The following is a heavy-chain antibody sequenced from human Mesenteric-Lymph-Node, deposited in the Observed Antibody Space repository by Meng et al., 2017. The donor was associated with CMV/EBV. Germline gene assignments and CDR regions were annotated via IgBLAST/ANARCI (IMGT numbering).Heavy chain of an antibody. V-gene: IGHV3-11*01. CDR1: GFTFSDYS. CDR2: ISNSASTI. D-gene: IGHD2-2*01. Sequence: GESLKISCAASGFTFSDYSMSWIRQAPGKGLEWISYISNSASTIYYADSVMGRFTISRDNAKNSLYLQMNSLGAEDTAVYYCARDHSRYCSSTSCYSGYYYYVMDVWGQGTTVTV. J-gene: IGHJ6*02. CDR3: ARDHSRYCSSTSCYSGYYYYVMDV.